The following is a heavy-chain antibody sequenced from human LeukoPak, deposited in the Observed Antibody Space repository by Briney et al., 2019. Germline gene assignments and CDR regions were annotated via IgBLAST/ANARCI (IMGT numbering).Heavy chain of an antibody. Sequence: PSETLSLTCTVSGGSISSYYWSWIRQPAGKGLEWIGRIHTSGSTNYNPSLKSRVTMSVDTPKNQFSLKLSSVTAADTAVYYCARGGQYYYDIALGYWGQGTLVTVSS. CDR3: ARGGQYYYDIALGY. V-gene: IGHV4-4*07. J-gene: IGHJ4*02. CDR1: GGSISSYY. D-gene: IGHD3-22*01. CDR2: IHTSGST.